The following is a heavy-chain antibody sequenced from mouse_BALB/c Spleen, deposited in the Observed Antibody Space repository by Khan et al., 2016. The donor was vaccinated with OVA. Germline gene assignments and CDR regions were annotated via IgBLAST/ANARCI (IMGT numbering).Heavy chain of an antibody. CDR2: TNPTNGRT. CDR3: ARIKKIVATYFDY. CDR1: GYTFTSYW. J-gene: IGHJ2*01. Sequence: QVQLKQSGAELVKAGASVKMSCKASGYTFTSYWMHWVKQRLGQGLEWFAETNPTNGRTYYNEKFKSKATLTVDKSYSTAYMLLSGPTFEDSAVYYCARIKKIVATYFDYWCQGTTLAVSS. V-gene: IGHV1S81*02. D-gene: IGHD1-1*01.